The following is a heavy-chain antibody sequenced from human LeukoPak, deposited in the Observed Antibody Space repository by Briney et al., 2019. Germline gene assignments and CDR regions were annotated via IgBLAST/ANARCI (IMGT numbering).Heavy chain of an antibody. Sequence: GGSLRLSCAVSGFRASDYYMSWVRQAPGKGLAWVGLIRDSGEAFYADFARSRFAISRDESENTLYLQMNSLRVEDTAVYFCARDRAANQDWVEFDPWGQGTPVIVSS. CDR1: GFRASDYY. CDR2: IRDSGEA. V-gene: IGHV3-66*03. CDR3: ARDRAANQDWVEFDP. D-gene: IGHD3/OR15-3a*01. J-gene: IGHJ5*02.